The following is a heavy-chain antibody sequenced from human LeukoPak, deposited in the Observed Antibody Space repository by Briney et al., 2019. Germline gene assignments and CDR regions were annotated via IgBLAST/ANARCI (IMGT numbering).Heavy chain of an antibody. CDR2: INTDGSTT. D-gene: IGHD2-2*01. CDR3: AKDMRVVPAYYFDY. Sequence: TGGSLRLSCATSGFTFSSYWMHWVRQTPGKGLLWVSRINTDGSTTNYADSVKGRFTISRDNAKNSLYLQMNSLRAEDTALYYCAKDMRVVPAYYFDYWGQGTLVTVSS. J-gene: IGHJ4*02. V-gene: IGHV3-74*01. CDR1: GFTFSSYW.